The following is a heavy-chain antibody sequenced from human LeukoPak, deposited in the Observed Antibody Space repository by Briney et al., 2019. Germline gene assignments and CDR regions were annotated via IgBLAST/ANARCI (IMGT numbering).Heavy chain of an antibody. D-gene: IGHD3-22*01. V-gene: IGHV1-69*05. CDR2: IIPIFGTA. CDR3: ARGPDYYDSSGYLDY. CDR1: GGTFSGYA. Sequence: SVKVSCKASGGTFSGYAISWVRQAPGQGLEWMGGIIPIFGTANYAQKFQGRVTITTDESTSTAYMELSSLRSEDTAVYYCARGPDYYDSSGYLDYWGQGTLVTVSS. J-gene: IGHJ4*02.